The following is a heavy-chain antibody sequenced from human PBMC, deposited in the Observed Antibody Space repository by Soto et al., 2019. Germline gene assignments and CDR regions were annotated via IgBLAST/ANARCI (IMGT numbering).Heavy chain of an antibody. CDR2: IWYDGSNK. CDR1: GFTFSSYG. D-gene: IGHD6-13*01. V-gene: IGHV3-33*01. J-gene: IGHJ6*02. Sequence: QVQLVESGGGVVQPGRSLRLSCAASGFTFSSYGMHWVRQAPGKGLEWVAVIWYDGSNKYYADSVKGRFTISRDNSKNTLYLQMNSLRAEDTAVYYCAREDSSSWYSHYSGMDVWGQGTTVTVSS. CDR3: AREDSSSWYSHYSGMDV.